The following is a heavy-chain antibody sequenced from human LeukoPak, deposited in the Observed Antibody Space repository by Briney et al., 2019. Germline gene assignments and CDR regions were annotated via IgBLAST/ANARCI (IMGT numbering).Heavy chain of an antibody. D-gene: IGHD5-18*01. CDR1: GFTFSSYA. CDR2: FSFNGEST. CDR3: AKGGYSNGRFYYYYMDV. J-gene: IGHJ6*03. V-gene: IGHV3-23*01. Sequence: PWGSLRLSCAASGFTFSSYAMTWVRQAPGKGLEWVSSFSFNGESTYYADSAKGRFTISRDNSKNTLYLQMNSLRAEDTAVYYCAKGGYSNGRFYYYYMDVWGEGTTVTVSS.